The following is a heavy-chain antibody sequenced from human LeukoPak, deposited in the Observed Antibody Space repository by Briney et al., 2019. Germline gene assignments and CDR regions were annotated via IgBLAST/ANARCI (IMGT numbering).Heavy chain of an antibody. CDR3: ARVRGRDGYNYGY. J-gene: IGHJ4*02. Sequence: TASETLSLTCTVSGGSISTYYWSWIRQPPGKGLEWIGYIYYSGSTNYNPSLKSRVTISVDTSKNQFSLKLSSVTAADTAVYYCARVRGRDGYNYGYWGQGTLVTVSS. V-gene: IGHV4-59*01. CDR1: GGSISTYY. D-gene: IGHD5-24*01. CDR2: IYYSGST.